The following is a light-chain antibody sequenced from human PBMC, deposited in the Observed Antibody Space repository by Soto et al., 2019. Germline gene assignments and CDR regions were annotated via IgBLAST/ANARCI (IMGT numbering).Light chain of an antibody. V-gene: IGLV2-23*02. J-gene: IGLJ1*01. CDR2: EVN. CDR1: SGDVGNYNL. Sequence: QSVLTQPASVSGSPGQSITISCTGTSGDVGNYNLVSWYQQHPGKAPKLMIYEVNKWPSGVSNRFSGSKSGNTASLTISGLQAEDEADYYGCSYVGSSTSYVFGTGTKHTVL. CDR3: CSYVGSSTSYV.